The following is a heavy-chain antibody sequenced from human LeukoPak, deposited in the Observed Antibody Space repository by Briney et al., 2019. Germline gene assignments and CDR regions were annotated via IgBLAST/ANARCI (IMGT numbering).Heavy chain of an antibody. CDR1: GDDFTSNS. Sequence: GASVKVSCKTSGDDFTSNSITWIRQAPGQGLEWMGDLIPVLNAPNYAAKFQGRVTISADEATSTAYMELSSLRSEDTAVYYCARGPTYYDSSWGYFDLWGRGTLVTVSS. D-gene: IGHD3-22*01. J-gene: IGHJ2*01. CDR3: ARGPTYYDSSWGYFDL. CDR2: LIPVLNAP. V-gene: IGHV1-69*13.